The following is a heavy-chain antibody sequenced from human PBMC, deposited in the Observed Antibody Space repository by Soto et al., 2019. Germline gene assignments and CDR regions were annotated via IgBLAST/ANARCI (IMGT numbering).Heavy chain of an antibody. J-gene: IGHJ4*02. CDR1: GFILGKYW. CDR3: AREGSGYEQLDY. V-gene: IGHV3-7*03. CDR2: IKEDGSEK. D-gene: IGHD5-12*01. Sequence: PGGSLRLSCAVPGFILGKYWMSWVRQVPGEGLEWVANIKEDGSEKYYVDSVKGRFTISRDNAKNSVYLQMNSLRVEDTAVYFCAREGSGYEQLDYWGQGTPVTVSS.